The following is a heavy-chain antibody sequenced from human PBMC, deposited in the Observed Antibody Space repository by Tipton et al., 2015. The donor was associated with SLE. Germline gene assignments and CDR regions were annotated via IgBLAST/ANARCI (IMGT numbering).Heavy chain of an antibody. CDR3: ARAPQRVVPAPPWFAP. Sequence: TLSLTCAVYGGSFRGYYWSWIRQPPGKGLEWIGEINHNGSTNYNSSLKSRVTMSVDTSKNQFSLKLRSVTAADTAVYYCARAPQRVVPAPPWFAPWGQGTLVTVSS. D-gene: IGHD2-2*01. V-gene: IGHV4-34*01. J-gene: IGHJ5*02. CDR2: INHNGST. CDR1: GGSFRGYY.